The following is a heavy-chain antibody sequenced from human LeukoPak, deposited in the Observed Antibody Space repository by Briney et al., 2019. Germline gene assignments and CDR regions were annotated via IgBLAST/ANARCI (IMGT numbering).Heavy chain of an antibody. D-gene: IGHD3-22*01. V-gene: IGHV3-23*01. CDR3: AKGFAGSGYSFLQGGFDY. J-gene: IGHJ4*02. Sequence: GGSLRLSCAASGFTFSNYAMSWVRQAPGKGLEWVSAITGSGGTTYYADSVKGRFTISRDNSRDTLFLQMNSLRAEDTAVYYCAKGFAGSGYSFLQGGFDYWGQGTLVTVSS. CDR2: ITGSGGTT. CDR1: GFTFSNYA.